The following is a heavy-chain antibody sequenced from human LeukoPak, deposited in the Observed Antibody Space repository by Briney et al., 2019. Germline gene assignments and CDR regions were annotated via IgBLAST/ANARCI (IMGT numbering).Heavy chain of an antibody. Sequence: GGSLRLSCAASGFTFSSYAMSWVRQAPGKGLEWVSTISGSGGNTYHADPVKGRFTISRDNSKNTLYLQMNSLRVEDTAVYYCAKESPQFDYWGQGTLVTVSS. CDR1: GFTFSSYA. V-gene: IGHV3-23*01. CDR3: AKESPQFDY. J-gene: IGHJ4*02. CDR2: ISGSGGNT.